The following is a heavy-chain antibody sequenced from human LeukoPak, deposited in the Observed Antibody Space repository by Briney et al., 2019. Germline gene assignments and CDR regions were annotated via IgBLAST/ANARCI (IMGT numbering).Heavy chain of an antibody. CDR1: GFTFSSYS. V-gene: IGHV3-21*01. J-gene: IGHJ5*02. Sequence: GGSLRLSCAASGFTFSSYSMNWVRQAPGKGLEWVSSISSSSSYIYYADSVKGRFTISRDNAKNSLYLQMNSLRAEDTAVYYCARLKDGCCSSTSCYYWFDPWGQGTLVTVSP. D-gene: IGHD2-2*01. CDR2: ISSSSSYI. CDR3: ARLKDGCCSSTSCYYWFDP.